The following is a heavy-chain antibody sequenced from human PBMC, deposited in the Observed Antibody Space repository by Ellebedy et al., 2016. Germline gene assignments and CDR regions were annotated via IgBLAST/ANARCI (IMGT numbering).Heavy chain of an antibody. D-gene: IGHD6-19*01. CDR3: AKWNGGWYAFVV. CDR2: VFHTGTT. V-gene: IGHV4-59*02. J-gene: IGHJ3*01. CDR1: GVSVSSDY. Sequence: SETLSLTCNVSGVSVSSDYWNWIRRPPGKGLEWIGYVFHTGTTNYNPSLKSRVTMSVDTSKSQFSLRLTSVTAADTAVYYCAKWNGGWYAFVVWGQGTMVTVSS.